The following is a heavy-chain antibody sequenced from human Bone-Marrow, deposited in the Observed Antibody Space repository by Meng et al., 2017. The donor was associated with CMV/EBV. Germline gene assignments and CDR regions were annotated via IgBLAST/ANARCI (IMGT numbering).Heavy chain of an antibody. CDR2: INPNNGVT. CDR3: ARDFSGSYDF. CDR1: AYAVTDYY. Sequence: VSCTATAYAVTDYYLRKVRQAPGQGREWMGWINPNNGVTDYAQNFQGRLSMTRDTSISTASMELTNLISDDTAVYYCARDFSGSYDFWGQGTLVTVSS. D-gene: IGHD1-26*01. J-gene: IGHJ4*02. V-gene: IGHV1-2*02.